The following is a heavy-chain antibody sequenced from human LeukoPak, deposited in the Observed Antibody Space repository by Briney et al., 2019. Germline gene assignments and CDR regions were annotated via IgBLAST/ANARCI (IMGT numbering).Heavy chain of an antibody. Sequence: ASVKVSCKASGYTFTSYGISWVRQPPGQGLEWMGGIIPIFGTANYAQKFQGGVTITADESTSTAYMELSSLRSEDTAVYYCASSIFEAYYYYGMDAWGQGTTVTVSS. CDR2: IIPIFGTA. D-gene: IGHD3-3*01. CDR3: ASSIFEAYYYYGMDA. J-gene: IGHJ6*02. CDR1: GYTFTSYG. V-gene: IGHV1-69*13.